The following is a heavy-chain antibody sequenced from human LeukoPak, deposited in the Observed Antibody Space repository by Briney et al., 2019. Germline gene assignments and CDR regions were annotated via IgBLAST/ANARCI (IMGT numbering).Heavy chain of an antibody. Sequence: AGGSLRLSCAASGFTFSSYAMSWVRQAPGKGLEWVSGISGSGGSTYHADSVKGRFTISRDNSKNTLYLQMNSLRAEDTAVYYCAKIGRRYDFWTGYYEEEVDYMDVWGKGTTVTVSS. CDR1: GFTFSSYA. CDR3: AKIGRRYDFWTGYYEEEVDYMDV. D-gene: IGHD3-3*01. J-gene: IGHJ6*03. CDR2: ISGSGGST. V-gene: IGHV3-23*01.